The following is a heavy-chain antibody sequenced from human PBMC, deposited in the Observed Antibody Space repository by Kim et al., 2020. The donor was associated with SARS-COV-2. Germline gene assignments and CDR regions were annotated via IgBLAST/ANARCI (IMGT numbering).Heavy chain of an antibody. D-gene: IGHD2-21*01. J-gene: IGHJ3*02. CDR1: GLSFSKYT. CDR2: ISFDGNYK. CDR3: AREVGGNSGGAFDI. Sequence: GSLRLSCAASGLSFSKYTMHWVRQAPGMGLEWVAIISFDGNYKNHADSVKGRFTISRDNSKDTLYLQMNNLRIEDTAVYYCAREVGGNSGGAFDIWGQGTMLTVSS. V-gene: IGHV3-30*04.